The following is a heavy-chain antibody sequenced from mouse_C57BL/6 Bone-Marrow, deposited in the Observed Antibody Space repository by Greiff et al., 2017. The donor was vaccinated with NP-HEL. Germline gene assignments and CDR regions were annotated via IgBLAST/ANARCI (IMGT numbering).Heavy chain of an antibody. J-gene: IGHJ1*03. CDR1: GYTFTDYY. Sequence: EVQLHQSGPELVKPGASVKISCKASGYTFTDYYMNWVKQSHGKSLEWIGVINPNNGGTSYNQKFKGKATLTVDKSSSTAYMELRSLTSEDSAVYCCARRDGIYYYGSGYFDVWGTGTTVTVSS. CDR2: INPNNGGT. V-gene: IGHV1-26*01. CDR3: ARRDGIYYYGSGYFDV. D-gene: IGHD1-1*01.